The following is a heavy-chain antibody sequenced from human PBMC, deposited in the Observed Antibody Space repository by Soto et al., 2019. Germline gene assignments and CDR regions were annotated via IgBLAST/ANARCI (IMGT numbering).Heavy chain of an antibody. CDR2: IKQDGSEK. CDR1: GFTFSSYW. Sequence: EVQLVESGGGLVQPGGSLKLSCAASGFTFSSYWMSWVRQAPGRGLEWVANIKQDGSEKYYVDSVKGRFTISRDNAKNSLYLQMNSLRAEDTAVYYCARALYDYGMDVWGQGTTVTVSS. V-gene: IGHV3-7*03. J-gene: IGHJ6*02. CDR3: ARALYDYGMDV.